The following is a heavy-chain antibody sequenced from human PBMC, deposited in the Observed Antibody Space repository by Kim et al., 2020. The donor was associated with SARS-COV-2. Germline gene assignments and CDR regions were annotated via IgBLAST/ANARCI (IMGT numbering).Heavy chain of an antibody. V-gene: IGHV1-69*13. D-gene: IGHD6-19*01. J-gene: IGHJ4*02. CDR2: IIPIFGTA. CDR3: ARAEREYSSGWYSLDY. Sequence: SVKVSCKASGGTFSSYAISWVRQAPGQGLEWMGGIIPIFGTANYAQKFQGRVTITADESTSTAYMELSSLRSEDTAVYYCARAEREYSSGWYSLDYWGQGTLVTVSS. CDR1: GGTFSSYA.